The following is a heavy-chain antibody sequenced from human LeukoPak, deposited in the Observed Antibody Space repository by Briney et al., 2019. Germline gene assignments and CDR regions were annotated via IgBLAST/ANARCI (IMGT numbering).Heavy chain of an antibody. D-gene: IGHD1-26*01. Sequence: GASVKVSCKASGYTFTGHYMHWVRQAPGQGLEWMGWINPNSGGTNYAQKFQGRVTMTRDTSISTAYMELSRLRSDDTAVYYCAKSHSGSYSPFDYWGQGTLVTVSS. CDR3: AKSHSGSYSPFDY. CDR2: INPNSGGT. J-gene: IGHJ4*02. CDR1: GYTFTGHY. V-gene: IGHV1-2*02.